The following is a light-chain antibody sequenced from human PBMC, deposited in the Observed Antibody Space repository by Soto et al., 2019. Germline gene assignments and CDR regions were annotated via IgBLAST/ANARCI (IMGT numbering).Light chain of an antibody. CDR3: QQHKSYPLT. CDR2: KPS. Sequence: DIQMTQSPSTLSVSVGDRVTISCRASQSISSWLTWYQQKPGKAPKVLIQKPSSLESGVPSRFSGSGSGTEFTLTISSLQPDDFASYYCQQHKSYPLTFGGGTKVEIK. CDR1: QSISSW. V-gene: IGKV1-5*03. J-gene: IGKJ4*01.